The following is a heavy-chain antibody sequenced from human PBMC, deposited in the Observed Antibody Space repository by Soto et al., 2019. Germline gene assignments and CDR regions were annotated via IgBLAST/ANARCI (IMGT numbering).Heavy chain of an antibody. CDR1: GGSFSGYY. D-gene: IGHD2-21*02. CDR2: INHSGST. Sequence: QVQLQQWGAGLLKPSETLSLTCAVYGGSFSGYYWSWIRQPPGKGLEWIGEINHSGSTNYNPSIKSRVTISVDTSKNQFSLKLSSVTAADTAVYYCERGRAQVTRLLTYYYYGMDVWGQGTTVTVSS. J-gene: IGHJ6*02. CDR3: ERGRAQVTRLLTYYYYGMDV. V-gene: IGHV4-34*01.